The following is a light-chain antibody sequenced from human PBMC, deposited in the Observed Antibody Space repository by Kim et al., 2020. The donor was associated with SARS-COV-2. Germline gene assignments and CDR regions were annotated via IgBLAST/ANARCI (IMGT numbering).Light chain of an antibody. CDR2: ASS. CDR3: QQHNVSPRT. Sequence: EIVLTQSPGTLSLSPGETATLSCRASQSVSSIYLAWYQQKPGQAPRLLIYASSSRATGIPDRFSGSGSGTDFTLTISRLEPEDFAVYYCQQHNVSPRTFGQGTKVDIK. V-gene: IGKV3-20*01. J-gene: IGKJ1*01. CDR1: QSVSSIY.